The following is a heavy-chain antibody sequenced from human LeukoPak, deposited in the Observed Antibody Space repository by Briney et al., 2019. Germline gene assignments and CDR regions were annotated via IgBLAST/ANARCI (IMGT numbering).Heavy chain of an antibody. CDR2: IKQDGGAP. CDR3: ARDFSASGGLDV. Sequence: GGSLILSCAASGFIFTGYWMNWVRQAPGKGLEWVANIKQDGGAPSYVDSVRGRFTISRDNAKDSLYLQMNSLRSEDTAVYYCARDFSASGGLDVWGQGTTVSVSS. J-gene: IGHJ6*02. V-gene: IGHV3-7*04. D-gene: IGHD1-26*01. CDR1: GFIFTGYW.